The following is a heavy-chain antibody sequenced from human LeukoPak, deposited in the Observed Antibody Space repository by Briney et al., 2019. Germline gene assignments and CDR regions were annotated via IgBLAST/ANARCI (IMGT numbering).Heavy chain of an antibody. V-gene: IGHV3-7*03. D-gene: IGHD6-19*01. Sequence: GGSLRLSCAASPGITFSDYWMNWVRQAPGKGLEWVAIIRQDGRETLYLDSVRGRYTISRDNAKSSVYLEINSLRAEDTAVYYCVGGIGWQPDYWGQGTLVTVSS. CDR1: PGITFSDYW. J-gene: IGHJ4*02. CDR2: IRQDGRET. CDR3: VGGIGWQPDY.